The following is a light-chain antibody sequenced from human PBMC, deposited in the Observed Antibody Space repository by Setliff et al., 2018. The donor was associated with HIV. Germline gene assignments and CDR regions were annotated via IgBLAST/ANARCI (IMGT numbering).Light chain of an antibody. J-gene: IGLJ1*01. CDR1: SSNIGAGYD. V-gene: IGLV1-40*01. CDR2: DVS. CDR3: SSYTSSNTGV. Sequence: QSVLTQPPSVSGAPGQRVTISCTGSSSNIGAGYDVHWYQQLPGTAPKLLIYDVSNRPSGVSNRFSGSKSGHTASLTISGLQAEDEADYYCSSYTSSNTGVFGTGTKVTV.